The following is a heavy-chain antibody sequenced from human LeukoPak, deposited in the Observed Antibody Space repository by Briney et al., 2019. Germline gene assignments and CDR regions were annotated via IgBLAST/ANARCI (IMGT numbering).Heavy chain of an antibody. CDR3: ARIDPKYCSSTSCLYFDY. CDR1: GYTFTSYD. CDR2: MNPNSGNT. Sequence: RWASVKVSCKASGYTFTSYDINWVRQATGQGLEWMGWMNPNSGNTGYAQKFQGRVTMTRNTSISTAYMELSSLRSEDTAVYYCARIDPKYCSSTSCLYFDYWGQGTLVTVSS. J-gene: IGHJ4*02. V-gene: IGHV1-8*01. D-gene: IGHD2-2*01.